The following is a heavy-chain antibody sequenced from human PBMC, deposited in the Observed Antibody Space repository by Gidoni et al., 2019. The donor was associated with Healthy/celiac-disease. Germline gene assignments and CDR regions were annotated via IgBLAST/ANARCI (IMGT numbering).Heavy chain of an antibody. CDR2: IYPGDSDT. V-gene: IGHV5-51*01. CDR3: ASSRLNYYDSSNGAFDI. D-gene: IGHD3-22*01. J-gene: IGHJ3*02. Sequence: EVQLVQSGAEVKKPGESLKISCKGSGYSFTSYWIGWVRQMPGKGLEWMGIIYPGDSDTRYSPSFQGQVTSSADKSISTAYLQWSSLKASDTAMYYCASSRLNYYDSSNGAFDIWGQGTMVTVSS. CDR1: GYSFTSYW.